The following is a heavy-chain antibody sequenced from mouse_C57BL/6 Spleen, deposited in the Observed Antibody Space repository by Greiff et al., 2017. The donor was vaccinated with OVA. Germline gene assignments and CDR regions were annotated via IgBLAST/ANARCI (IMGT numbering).Heavy chain of an antibody. J-gene: IGHJ3*01. V-gene: IGHV14-3*01. CDR1: GFNIKYTY. Sequence: VQLQQSVAELVRPGASVKLSCTASGFNIKYTYMHWVKQRPEQGLEWIGRIDPANGNTKYAPKFQGKATITADTSSHTAYLQLSSLTSEDTAIYYCARGGKLCAYWGQGTLVTVSA. CDR3: ARGGKLCAY. CDR2: IDPANGNT.